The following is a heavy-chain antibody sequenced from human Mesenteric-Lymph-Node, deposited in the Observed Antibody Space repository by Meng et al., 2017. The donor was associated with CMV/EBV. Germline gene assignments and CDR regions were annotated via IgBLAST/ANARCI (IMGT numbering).Heavy chain of an antibody. CDR1: GFTFSSYW. CDR3: AKKPYLYGMDV. CDR2: INTDGSST. J-gene: IGHJ6*02. Sequence: GESLKISCAASGFTFSSYWMHWVRQAPGKGLVWVSHINTDGSSTSYADSVKGRFTISRDNAKNTLYLQMNSLRAEDTAVYYCAKKPYLYGMDVWGQGTTVTVSS. D-gene: IGHD1-14*01. V-gene: IGHV3-74*01.